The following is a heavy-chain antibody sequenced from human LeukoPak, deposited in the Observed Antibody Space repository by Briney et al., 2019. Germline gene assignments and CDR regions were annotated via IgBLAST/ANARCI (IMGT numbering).Heavy chain of an antibody. Sequence: GECLRLSCAAYGFTLSSLWMDWVRQAPGRGVGWVSFINTDGSSTTYADCVKGRFPISRDNANATLYLQMRGLRAEDTAVYYCAREWKKTGAFDYWGQGTLVTVSS. D-gene: IGHD1-1*01. CDR2: INTDGSST. CDR3: AREWKKTGAFDY. CDR1: GFTLSSLW. J-gene: IGHJ4*02. V-gene: IGHV3-74*01.